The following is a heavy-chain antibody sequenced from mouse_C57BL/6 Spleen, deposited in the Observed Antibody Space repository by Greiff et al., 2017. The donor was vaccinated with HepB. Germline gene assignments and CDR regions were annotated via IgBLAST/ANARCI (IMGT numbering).Heavy chain of an antibody. V-gene: IGHV1-82*01. CDR1: GYAFSSSW. J-gene: IGHJ1*03. CDR2: IYPGDGDT. D-gene: IGHD2-1*01. Sequence: QVQLQQSGPELVKPGASVKISCKASGYAFSSSWMNWVKQRPGKGLEWIGRIYPGDGDTNYNGKFKGKAKLTADKSSSPAYMQLSSLTSEDSAVYFCAKAGIYYGNWDWYFDVWGTGTTVTVSS. CDR3: AKAGIYYGNWDWYFDV.